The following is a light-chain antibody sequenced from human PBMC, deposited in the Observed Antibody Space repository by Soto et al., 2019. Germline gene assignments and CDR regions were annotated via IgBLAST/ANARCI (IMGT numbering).Light chain of an antibody. CDR1: SNRKHP. CDR2: WAP. J-gene: IGKJ5*01. CDR3: DQYSDSPIT. V-gene: IGKV4-1*01. Sequence: SNRKHPLARCQATAEPPPRLVIYWAPTRGSGVPARLSGSGSGAEFTLNIRSLQSEDFAIYYCDQYSDSPITRGEGTRLEIK.